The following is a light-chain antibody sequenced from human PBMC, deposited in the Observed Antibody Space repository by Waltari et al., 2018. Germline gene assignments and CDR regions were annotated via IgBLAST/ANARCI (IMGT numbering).Light chain of an antibody. CDR1: QSVSSN. CDR3: QQYNNWPLYT. CDR2: GAS. V-gene: IGKV3-15*01. Sequence: EIVMTQSPVTLSVSPGERATLSCRASQSVSSNLAWYQQKPGQAPRVLIYGASTRATGIPARFSGSVSGTEFTLTISSLQSEDFAVYYCQQYNNWPLYTFGQGTKLEIK. J-gene: IGKJ2*01.